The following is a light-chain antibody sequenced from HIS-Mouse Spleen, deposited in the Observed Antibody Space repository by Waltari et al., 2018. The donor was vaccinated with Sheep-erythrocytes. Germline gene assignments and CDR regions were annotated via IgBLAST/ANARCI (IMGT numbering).Light chain of an antibody. CDR1: KLGDKS. V-gene: IGLV3-1*01. Sequence: SYELTQPPSVSVSPGQTASIPCSGAKLGDKSACWYPQKPGQSPVLVIYQDSQRPSGIPERFSGSNSGNTATLTISGTQAMDEADYYCQAWDSSTAVFGGGTKLTVL. CDR2: QDS. CDR3: QAWDSSTAV. J-gene: IGLJ2*01.